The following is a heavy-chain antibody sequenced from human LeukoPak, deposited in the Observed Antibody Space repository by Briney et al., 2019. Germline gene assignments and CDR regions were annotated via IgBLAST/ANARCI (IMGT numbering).Heavy chain of an antibody. CDR2: IRYDGSNK. J-gene: IGHJ5*02. V-gene: IGHV3-30*02. Sequence: GGSLRLSCAASGFTFSSYGMHWVRQAPGKGLEWVAFIRYDGSNKYYADPVKGRFTISRDNSKNTLYLQMNSLRAEDTAVYYCAKADCSSRSCGEAGSDWFDPWGQGTLVTVSS. D-gene: IGHD2-2*01. CDR3: AKADCSSRSCGEAGSDWFDP. CDR1: GFTFSSYG.